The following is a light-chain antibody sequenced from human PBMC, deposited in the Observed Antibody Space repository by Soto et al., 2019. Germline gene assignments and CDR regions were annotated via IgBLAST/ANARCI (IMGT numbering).Light chain of an antibody. CDR2: GAS. J-gene: IGKJ1*01. V-gene: IGKV3-15*01. CDR3: QQYNDWPQT. CDR1: QSVDSN. Sequence: EIVMTQSPATLSVSPGERATLSCRASQSVDSNLAWYQQQPGQAPRLLIYGASTRATGLPAKYSGSGSGTEFTLTISSLLSEDFAVYYCQQYNDWPQTFGQGTKVEIK.